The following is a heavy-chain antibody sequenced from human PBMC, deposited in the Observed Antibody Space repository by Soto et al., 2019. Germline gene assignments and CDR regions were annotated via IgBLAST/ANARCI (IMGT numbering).Heavy chain of an antibody. V-gene: IGHV3-30*19. CDR2: ISYDGSNK. CDR1: GFTFSSYG. D-gene: IGHD3-3*01. J-gene: IGHJ6*02. Sequence: GGSLRLSCAASGFTFSSYGMHWVRQAPGKGLEWVAVISYDGSNKYYADSVKGRFTISRDNSKNTLYLQMNSLRAEDTAVYYCARESYDFWSGTERDYYYYGMDVWGQGTTVTVSS. CDR3: ARESYDFWSGTERDYYYYGMDV.